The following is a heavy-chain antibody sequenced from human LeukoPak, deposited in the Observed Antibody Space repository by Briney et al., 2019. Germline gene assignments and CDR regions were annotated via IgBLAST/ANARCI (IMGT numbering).Heavy chain of an antibody. J-gene: IGHJ4*02. Sequence: GGSLRLSCAACGFTFSDYYMSWIRPAPAKGRAWVSYDSGSRSNIYHADSVKGRFTIYRDNAKNSLYLQMNSLRAEDTAVYCCASRLYSSGSFDYWGQGTLVTVSS. D-gene: IGHD6-19*01. CDR3: ASRLYSSGSFDY. CDR2: DSGSRSNI. CDR1: GFTFSDYY. V-gene: IGHV3-11*04.